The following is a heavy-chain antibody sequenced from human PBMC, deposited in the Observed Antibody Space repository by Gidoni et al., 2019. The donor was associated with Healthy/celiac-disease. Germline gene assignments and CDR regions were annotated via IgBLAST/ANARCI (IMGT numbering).Heavy chain of an antibody. J-gene: IGHJ6*02. Sequence: QVQLQQWGAGLLKPSETLSLTCAVYGGSFSGYYWRWIRQPPGKGLEWIGEINHSGSTNYNPSLKSRVTISVDTSKNQFSLKLSSVTAADTAVYYCARNHYDILTGYQENYYYYYGMDVWGQGTTVTVSS. CDR2: INHSGST. V-gene: IGHV4-34*01. CDR3: ARNHYDILTGYQENYYYYYGMDV. CDR1: GGSFSGYY. D-gene: IGHD3-9*01.